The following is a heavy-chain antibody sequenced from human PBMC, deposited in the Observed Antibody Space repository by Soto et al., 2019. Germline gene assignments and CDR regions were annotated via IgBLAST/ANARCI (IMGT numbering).Heavy chain of an antibody. D-gene: IGHD4-17*01. CDR1: GFTFSGSA. J-gene: IGHJ4*02. CDR3: TRPLRDYGEYGGYY. V-gene: IGHV3-73*01. Sequence: GGSLRLSCAASGFTFSGSAMHWVRRASGKGLEWVGRIRSKANSYATAYAASVKGRFTISSDDSKNTAYLHMNRLKTEDTAVYYFTRPLRDYGEYGGYYWGQGTLVTVSS. CDR2: IRSKANSYAT.